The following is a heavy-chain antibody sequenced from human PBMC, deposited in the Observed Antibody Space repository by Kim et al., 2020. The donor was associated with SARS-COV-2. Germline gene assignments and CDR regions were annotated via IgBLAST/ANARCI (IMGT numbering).Heavy chain of an antibody. V-gene: IGHV4-34*01. CDR3: ARGFGYSSSWYYRSFDY. CDR2: INHSGST. CDR1: GGSFSGYY. D-gene: IGHD6-13*01. J-gene: IGHJ4*02. Sequence: SETLSLTCAVYGGSFSGYYWSWIRQPPGKGLEWIGEINHSGSTNYNPSLKSRGTISVDTSKNQFSLKLSSVTAADTAVYYCARGFGYSSSWYYRSFDYWGQGALVTVSS.